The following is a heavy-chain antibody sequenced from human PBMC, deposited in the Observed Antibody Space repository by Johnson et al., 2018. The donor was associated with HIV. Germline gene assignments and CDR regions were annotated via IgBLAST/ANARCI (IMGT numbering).Heavy chain of an antibody. J-gene: IGHJ3*02. CDR2: INSDGSST. D-gene: IGHD2-15*01. CDR3: ARPPGVGSVDAFDI. V-gene: IGHV3-74*02. Sequence: VQVVESGGGLVQPGGSLRLSCAASGFTFSSYWMHWVRQAPGKGLVWVSRINSDGSSTSYADSVKGRFTISSDNDKNSLYLQMNSLRAEDTAVYYCARPPGVGSVDAFDIWGQGTMVTVSS. CDR1: GFTFSSYW.